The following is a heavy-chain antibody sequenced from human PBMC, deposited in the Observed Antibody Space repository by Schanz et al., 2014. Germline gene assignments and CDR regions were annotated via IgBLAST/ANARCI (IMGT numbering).Heavy chain of an antibody. CDR3: VRVSFADPRLYRGMDRDIDY. J-gene: IGHJ4*02. CDR2: INWSDGGST. D-gene: IGHD5-18*01. CDR1: GFTFENYA. Sequence: EVQLVESGGGVVRPGGSLRLSCAASGFTFENYALTWVRQVPGKGLEWVSRINWSDGGSTGYADSVKGRFTISRDSAENSLYLQMNNLRAEDTAVYYCVRVSFADPRLYRGMDRDIDYWGQGTLVTVSS. V-gene: IGHV3-20*04.